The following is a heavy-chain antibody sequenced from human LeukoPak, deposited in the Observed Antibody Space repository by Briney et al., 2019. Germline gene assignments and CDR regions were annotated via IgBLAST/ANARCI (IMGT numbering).Heavy chain of an antibody. Sequence: SETLSLTCTVSGGSISSYYWSWIRQPAGKGLEWIGRIYTSGSTNYNPSLKSRVTISVDTSKNQFSLKLSSVTAADTAVYYCARDGVGYGSGSPWFDPWGQGTLVTVSS. D-gene: IGHD3-10*01. CDR3: ARDGVGYGSGSPWFDP. CDR2: IYTSGST. V-gene: IGHV4-4*07. CDR1: GGSISSYY. J-gene: IGHJ5*02.